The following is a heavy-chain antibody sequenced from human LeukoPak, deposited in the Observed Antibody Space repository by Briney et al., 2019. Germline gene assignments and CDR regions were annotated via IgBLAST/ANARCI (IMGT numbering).Heavy chain of an antibody. CDR3: AKDLITMVRGGPLDY. J-gene: IGHJ4*02. D-gene: IGHD3-10*01. Sequence: SSSSYYWGSIRQPPGKGLEWVSAISGSGGSTYYADSVKGRFTISRDNSKNTLYLQMNSLRAEDTAVYYCAKDLITMVRGGPLDYWGQGTLVTVSS. CDR2: ISGSGGST. V-gene: IGHV3-23*01. CDR1: SSSSYY.